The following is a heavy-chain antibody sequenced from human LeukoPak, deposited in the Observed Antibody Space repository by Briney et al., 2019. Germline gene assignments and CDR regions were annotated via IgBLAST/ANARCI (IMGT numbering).Heavy chain of an antibody. V-gene: IGHV3-9*01. Sequence: GGPLRLSCAASGFTFDDYAMHWVRQAPGKGLEWVSGISWNSGSIGYADSVKGRFTISRDNAKNSLYLQMNSLRAEDTALYYCAKLGYSGYDFLEYYFDYWGQGTLVTVSS. J-gene: IGHJ4*02. CDR1: GFTFDDYA. D-gene: IGHD5-12*01. CDR3: AKLGYSGYDFLEYYFDY. CDR2: ISWNSGSI.